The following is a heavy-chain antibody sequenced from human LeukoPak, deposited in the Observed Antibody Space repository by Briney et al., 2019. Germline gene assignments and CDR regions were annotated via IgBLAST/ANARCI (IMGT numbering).Heavy chain of an antibody. J-gene: IGHJ4*02. V-gene: IGHV4-39*07. CDR2: IYYSGST. CDR1: GGSISSSSYY. Sequence: SETLSLTCTVSGGSISSSSYYWGWIRQPPGKGLEWIGSIYYSGSTYYNPSLKSRVTISVDTSKNQFSLKLSSVTAADTAVYYCARVKDCSSTSCYANFDYWGQGTLVTVSS. D-gene: IGHD2-2*01. CDR3: ARVKDCSSTSCYANFDY.